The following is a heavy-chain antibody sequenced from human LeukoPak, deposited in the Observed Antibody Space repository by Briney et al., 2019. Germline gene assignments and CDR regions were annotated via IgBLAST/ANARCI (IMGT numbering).Heavy chain of an antibody. D-gene: IGHD1-26*01. V-gene: IGHV1-69*13. Sequence: ASVKVSCKASGGTFSSYAISWVRQAPGQGLEWMGGIIPIFGTANYAQKFQGRVTVTADESTSTAYMELSSLRSEDTAVYYCARESPESYSGSPRGAFDIWGQGTMVTVSS. J-gene: IGHJ3*02. CDR3: ARESPESYSGSPRGAFDI. CDR1: GGTFSSYA. CDR2: IIPIFGTA.